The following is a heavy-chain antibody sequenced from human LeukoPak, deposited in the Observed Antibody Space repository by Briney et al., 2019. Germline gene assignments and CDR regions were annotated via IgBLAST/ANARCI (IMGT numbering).Heavy chain of an antibody. CDR1: GFTFSSYA. V-gene: IGHV3-23*01. Sequence: PGGSLSLSCAASGFTFSSYAMSWVRQAPGKGLEWVSAISGSGGSTYYADSVKGRFTISRDNSKNTLYLQMNSLRAEDTAVYYCATKTGIAAAVMVIFDYWGQGTLVTVSS. CDR2: ISGSGGST. J-gene: IGHJ4*02. CDR3: ATKTGIAAAVMVIFDY. D-gene: IGHD6-13*01.